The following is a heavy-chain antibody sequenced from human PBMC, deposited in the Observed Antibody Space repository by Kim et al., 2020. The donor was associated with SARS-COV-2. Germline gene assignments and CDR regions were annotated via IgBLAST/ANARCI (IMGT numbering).Heavy chain of an antibody. V-gene: IGHV4-61*02. J-gene: IGHJ4*02. CDR2: IYTSGST. D-gene: IGHD3-10*01. CDR3: AITRTGSGSYSDY. Sequence: SETLSLTCTVSGGSISSGSYYWSWIRQPAGKGLEWIGRIYTSGSTNYNPSLKSRVTISVDTAKNQFSLKLSSVTAADTAVYYCAITRTGSGSYSDYWGQGTLVTVSS. CDR1: GGSISSGSYY.